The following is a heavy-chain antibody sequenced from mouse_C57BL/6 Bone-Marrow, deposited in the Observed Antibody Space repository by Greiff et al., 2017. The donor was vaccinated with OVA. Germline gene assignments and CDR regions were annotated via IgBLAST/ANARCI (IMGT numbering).Heavy chain of an antibody. Sequence: QVQLQQSGAELARPGASVKMSCKASGYTFTSYTMHWVKQRPGQGLEWIGYINPSSGYTKYNQKFKDKATLTAETSSSTAYMQLSSLTSEDSAVYYCARSGSAGAMDYWGQGTSVTVSS. J-gene: IGHJ4*01. CDR3: ARSGSAGAMDY. D-gene: IGHD1-1*01. CDR2: INPSSGYT. V-gene: IGHV1-4*01. CDR1: GYTFTSYT.